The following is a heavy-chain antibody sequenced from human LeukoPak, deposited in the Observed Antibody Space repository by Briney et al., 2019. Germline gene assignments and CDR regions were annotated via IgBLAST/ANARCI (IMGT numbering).Heavy chain of an antibody. J-gene: IGHJ5*02. CDR3: ARDQGGCSSTSCYNWFDP. Sequence: ASVKVSCKASGYTFTSYYMHWVRQAPGQGLEWMGIINPSGGSISYAQKFQGRVTMTRGTSTSTVYMELSSLRSEDTAVYYCARDQGGCSSTSCYNWFDPWGQGTLVTVSS. D-gene: IGHD2-2*01. CDR1: GYTFTSYY. V-gene: IGHV1-46*01. CDR2: INPSGGSI.